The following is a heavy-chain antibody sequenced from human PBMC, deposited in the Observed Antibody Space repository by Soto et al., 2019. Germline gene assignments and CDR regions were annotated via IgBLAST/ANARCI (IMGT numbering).Heavy chain of an antibody. CDR1: GFTFSSYA. CDR3: VSRSANRSGGRCHAPSFQH. J-gene: IGHJ1*01. D-gene: IGHD2-15*01. CDR2: ISGSGGST. V-gene: IGHV3-23*01. Sequence: GGSLRLSCAASGFTFSSYAMSWVRQAPGKGLEWVSAISGSGGSTYYADSVKGRFTISRDNSKNTLYLQMNSLRAEDTAVDYCVSRSANRSGGRCHAPSFQHWGQGTLVTVSS.